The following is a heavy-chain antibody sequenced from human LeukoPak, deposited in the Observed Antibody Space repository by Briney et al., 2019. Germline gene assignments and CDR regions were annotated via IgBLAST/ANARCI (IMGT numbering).Heavy chain of an antibody. CDR3: ARDAYDSSSYYLPLDY. D-gene: IGHD3-22*01. CDR2: IYSGGST. CDR1: GFTVSSNY. V-gene: IGHV3-66*01. Sequence: GGSLRLSCAASGFTVSSNYMSWVRQAPGKGLEWVSVIYSGGSTYYADSVKGRFTISRDNSKNTLYLQMNSLRAEDTAVYYCARDAYDSSSYYLPLDYWGQGTLVTVSS. J-gene: IGHJ4*02.